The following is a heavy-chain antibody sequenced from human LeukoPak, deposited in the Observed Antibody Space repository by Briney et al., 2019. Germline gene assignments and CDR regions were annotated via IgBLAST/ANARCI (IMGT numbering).Heavy chain of an antibody. CDR1: GGTFSRYA. V-gene: IGHV1-69*04. CDR2: IIPILGIA. D-gene: IGHD3-10*01. J-gene: IGHJ4*02. CDR3: ARDLELRGA. Sequence: GSSVKVSCKASGGTFSRYAITWVRQAPGQGLEWMGRIIPILGIANYAQKFQGRVTITADTSATTAYMELSSLRSEDTAAYYCARDLELRGAWGQGTLVTVSS.